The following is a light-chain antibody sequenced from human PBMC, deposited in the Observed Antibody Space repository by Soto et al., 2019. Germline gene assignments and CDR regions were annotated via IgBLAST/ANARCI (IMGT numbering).Light chain of an antibody. V-gene: IGKV3-15*01. J-gene: IGKJ2*01. CDR2: GAS. CDR3: QHYNNWPFT. Sequence: EIVMTQSPATLSVSPGERATLSCRASQSVSSNLAWYQQKPGQAPTLLIYGASARASGIPARFSGSGSGTEFNLTISSLQSEDFAVYYCQHYNNWPFTFGQGTKLEIK. CDR1: QSVSSN.